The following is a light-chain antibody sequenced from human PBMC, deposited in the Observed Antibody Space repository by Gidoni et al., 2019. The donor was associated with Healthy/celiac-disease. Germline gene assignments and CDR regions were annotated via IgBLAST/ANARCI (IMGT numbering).Light chain of an antibody. J-gene: IGKJ4*01. V-gene: IGKV1-8*01. CDR3: QQYYSYPLT. CDR2: AAS. Sequence: IRMTQSPSSFSASTGDRVTITCRASQGISSYLAWYQQKPGKAPKLLIYAASTLQSGVPSRFSGSGSGTDFTLTISSLQSEDFATYYCQQYYSYPLTFGGGTKVEIK. CDR1: QGISSY.